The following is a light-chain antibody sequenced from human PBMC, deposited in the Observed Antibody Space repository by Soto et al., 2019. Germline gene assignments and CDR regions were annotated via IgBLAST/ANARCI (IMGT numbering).Light chain of an antibody. Sequence: DIQMTQSPSAMSASVGDRVTISCRASQDISNHLAWFQQKPGKVPQRLIYAASSLQTGVPSRFSGSGSGTDFTLTINSLQPEDFATYYCLQHDSFPPTFGQGTRLEIK. J-gene: IGKJ5*01. CDR2: AAS. V-gene: IGKV1-17*03. CDR3: LQHDSFPPT. CDR1: QDISNH.